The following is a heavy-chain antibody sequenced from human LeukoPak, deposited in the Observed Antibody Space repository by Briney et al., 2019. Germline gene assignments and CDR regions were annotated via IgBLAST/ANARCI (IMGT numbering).Heavy chain of an antibody. J-gene: IGHJ4*02. V-gene: IGHV3-48*03. Sequence: PGGSLRLSCAASGFTFSSYEMNWVRQAPGKGLEWVSYISSSGSTIYYADSVKGRFTISRDDAKNSLYPQMNSLRAEDTAVYYCASAVVSGWYFLDYWGQGTLVTVSS. CDR2: ISSSGSTI. CDR1: GFTFSSYE. CDR3: ASAVVSGWYFLDY. D-gene: IGHD6-19*01.